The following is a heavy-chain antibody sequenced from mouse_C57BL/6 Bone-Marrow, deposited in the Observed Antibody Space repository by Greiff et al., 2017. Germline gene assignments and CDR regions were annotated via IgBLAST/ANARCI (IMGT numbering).Heavy chain of an antibody. Sequence: EVQLVESGGGLVQPKGSLKLSCAASGFSFNTYAMNWVRQAPGKGLEWVARIRSKSNNYATYYADSVKDRFTISRDDSESMLYLQMNNLKTEDTAMYYCVRAGSLWFAYWGQGTLVTVSA. CDR1: GFSFNTYA. J-gene: IGHJ3*01. CDR2: IRSKSNNYAT. CDR3: VRAGSLWFAY. V-gene: IGHV10-1*01.